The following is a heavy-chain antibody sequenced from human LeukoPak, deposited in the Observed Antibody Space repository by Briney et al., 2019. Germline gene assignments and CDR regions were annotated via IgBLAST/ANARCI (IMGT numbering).Heavy chain of an antibody. D-gene: IGHD6-19*01. CDR1: GYTFTQYV. V-gene: IGHV1-3*01. CDR2: INAGNGDT. J-gene: IGHJ4*02. Sequence: GASVKVSCKASGYTFTQYVIHWVRQTPGQRLEWMGWINAGNGDTGYSQSFQGRVTITRDTSASTAYMEVSCLRSEDTTVYYCARAPRSGWFWDYWGQGTLVTVSS. CDR3: ARAPRSGWFWDY.